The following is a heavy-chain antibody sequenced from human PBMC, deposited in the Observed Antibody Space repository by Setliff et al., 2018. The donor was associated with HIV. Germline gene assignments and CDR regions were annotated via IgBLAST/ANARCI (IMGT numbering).Heavy chain of an antibody. CDR2: ISTSGADT. D-gene: IGHD2-15*01. J-gene: IGHJ4*02. V-gene: IGHV3-23*01. CDR3: GTYCTGGTCYPRNFDY. CDR1: GFTFSSYA. Sequence: HPGGSLRLSCAASGFTFSSYAMSWVRQAPGKGLEWVSTISTSGADTYEADSVKGRFTISRDNSKNTLFLQMNSLRAEDTAVYHCGTYCTGGTCYPRNFDYWGQGTLVTVSS.